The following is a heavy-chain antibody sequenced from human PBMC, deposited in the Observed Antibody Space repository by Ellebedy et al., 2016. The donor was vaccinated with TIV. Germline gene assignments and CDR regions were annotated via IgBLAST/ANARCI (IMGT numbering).Heavy chain of an antibody. V-gene: IGHV4-59*01. CDR2: IYYSGST. CDR1: GGSISSYY. D-gene: IGHD3-10*01. CDR3: ARGLGGYYGSGYYYYMDV. Sequence: SETLSLTXTVSGGSISSYYWSWIRQPPGKGLEWIGYIYYSGSTNYNPSLKSRVTISVDTSKNQFSLKLSSVTAADTAVYYCARGLGGYYGSGYYYYMDVWGKGTTVTVSS. J-gene: IGHJ6*03.